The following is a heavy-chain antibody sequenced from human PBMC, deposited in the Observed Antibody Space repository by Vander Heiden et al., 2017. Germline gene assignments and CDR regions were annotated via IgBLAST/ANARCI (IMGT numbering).Heavy chain of an antibody. V-gene: IGHV3-30-3*01. Sequence: VPLVVSGGGVVQPGRSLTPSCPSSGSPFGSHALHWVRQAPGKGLEWVVVISYDGSNKYYADSVKGRFTISRDNSKNTLYLQMNSLRAEDTAVYYCASMGRDGYNSLFDYWGQGTLVTVSS. CDR1: GSPFGSHA. CDR3: ASMGRDGYNSLFDY. D-gene: IGHD5-12*01. J-gene: IGHJ4*02. CDR2: ISYDGSNK.